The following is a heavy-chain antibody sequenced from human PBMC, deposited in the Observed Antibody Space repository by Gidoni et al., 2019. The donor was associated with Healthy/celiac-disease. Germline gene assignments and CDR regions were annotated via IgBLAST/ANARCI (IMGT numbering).Heavy chain of an antibody. D-gene: IGHD6-13*01. CDR2: ISSSSSTI. V-gene: IGHV3-48*01. CDR3: ASPPGIAALPGY. Sequence: EVQLVESGGGLVQPGGSLRLSCSASGFPFSSYGMNWVRQAPGKGLEWVSYISSSSSTIYYADSVKGRFTISRDNAKNSLYLQMNSLRAEDTAVYYCASPPGIAALPGYWGQGTLVTVSS. CDR1: GFPFSSYG. J-gene: IGHJ4*02.